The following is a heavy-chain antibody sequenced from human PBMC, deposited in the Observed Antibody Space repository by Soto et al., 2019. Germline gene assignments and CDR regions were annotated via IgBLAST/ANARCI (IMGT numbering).Heavy chain of an antibody. CDR3: ARGHMGWNAVYYYGMDV. D-gene: IGHD1-1*01. CDR2: INPNSGGT. J-gene: IGHJ6*02. V-gene: IGHV1-2*04. Sequence: GASVKVSCKASGYTFTGYYMHWVRQAPGQGLEWMGWINPNSGGTNYAQKFQGWVTMTRDTSISTAYMELSRLRSDDTAVYYCARGHMGWNAVYYYGMDVWGQGTTVTVSS. CDR1: GYTFTGYY.